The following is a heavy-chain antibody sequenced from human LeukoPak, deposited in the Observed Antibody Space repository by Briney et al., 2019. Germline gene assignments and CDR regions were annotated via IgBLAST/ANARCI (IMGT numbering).Heavy chain of an antibody. CDR1: GFTFSSYA. Sequence: GGSLRLSCAASGFTFSSYAMHWVRQAPGKGLEWVAVISYDGSNKYYADSVKGRFTISRDNSKNTLYLQMNSLRAEDTAVYYCARDPHPEYSSGWYDYWGQGTLVTVSS. J-gene: IGHJ4*02. CDR3: ARDPHPEYSSGWYDY. V-gene: IGHV3-30*04. D-gene: IGHD6-19*01. CDR2: ISYDGSNK.